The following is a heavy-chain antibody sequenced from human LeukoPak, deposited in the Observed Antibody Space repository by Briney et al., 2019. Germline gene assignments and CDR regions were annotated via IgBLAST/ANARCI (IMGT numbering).Heavy chain of an antibody. CDR3: ARDYNTKGYGWFDP. V-gene: IGHV3-74*01. Sequence: PGGSLRLSCAASGFTFSSYWMQWVRQVPGKGLVWVSRINIDGSSTSYADSVKGRFTISRDNAKNTLYLQMNSLRVEDTAVYRCARDYNTKGYGWFDPWGHGTLVTVSS. CDR2: INIDGSST. D-gene: IGHD3-10*01. CDR1: GFTFSSYW. J-gene: IGHJ5*02.